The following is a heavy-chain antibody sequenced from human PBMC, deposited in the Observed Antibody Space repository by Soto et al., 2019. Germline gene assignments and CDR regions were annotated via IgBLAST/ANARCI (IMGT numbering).Heavy chain of an antibody. D-gene: IGHD3-22*01. CDR3: ARGEHYYDSSGYLVY. CDR2: IIPIFGTA. Sequence: SVKVSCKASGYTFTTYDIHWVRQAPGQGLEWMGGIIPIFGTANYAQKFQGRVTITADESTSTAYMELSSLRSEDTAVYYCARGEHYYDSSGYLVYWGQGTLVTVSS. CDR1: GYTFTTYD. V-gene: IGHV1-69*13. J-gene: IGHJ4*02.